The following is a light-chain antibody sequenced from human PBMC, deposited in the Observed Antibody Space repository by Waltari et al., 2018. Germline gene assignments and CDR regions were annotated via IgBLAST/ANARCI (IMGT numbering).Light chain of an antibody. CDR1: SSDVGGYNY. Sequence: QSVLTQPASVSGSPGQSITISCTGSSSDVGGYNYVSWYQQHPGKATKLMIYDVSNRPSGVSNRVSGSKSGNTASLTISGLRTEDEADYYCSSYSSSSTLDRVFGTGTKVTVL. CDR3: SSYSSSSTLDRV. V-gene: IGLV2-14*03. J-gene: IGLJ1*01. CDR2: DVS.